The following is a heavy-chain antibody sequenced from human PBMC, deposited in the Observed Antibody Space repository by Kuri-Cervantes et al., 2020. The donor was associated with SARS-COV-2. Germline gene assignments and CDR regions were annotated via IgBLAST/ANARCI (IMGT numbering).Heavy chain of an antibody. D-gene: IGHD2-8*01. V-gene: IGHV1-46*01. Sequence: ASVKVSCKASGYTFTSYYMHWVRQAPGQGLEWMGIINPSGGSTSYAQKFQGRVTMTRDTSTSTVYMELSSLRSEDTAVYYCARGPDCTNGVCLIEGYGMDVWSQGTTVTVSS. CDR1: GYTFTSYY. CDR3: ARGPDCTNGVCLIEGYGMDV. CDR2: INPSGGST. J-gene: IGHJ6*02.